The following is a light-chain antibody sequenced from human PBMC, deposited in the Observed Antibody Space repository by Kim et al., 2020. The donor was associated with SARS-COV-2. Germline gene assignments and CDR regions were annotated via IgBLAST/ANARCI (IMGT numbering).Light chain of an antibody. CDR1: SSNIGSNT. V-gene: IGLV1-44*01. Sequence: QRVTFSCSGSSSNIGSNTVNWYQQLPGTAPKLLIYSNNQRPSGVPDRFSGSKSGTSASLAISGLQSEDEADYYCAAWDDSLNGLYVFGTGTKVTVL. CDR2: SNN. J-gene: IGLJ1*01. CDR3: AAWDDSLNGLYV.